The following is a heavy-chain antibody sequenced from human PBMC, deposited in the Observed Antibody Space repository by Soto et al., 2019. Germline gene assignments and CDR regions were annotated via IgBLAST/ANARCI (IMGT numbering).Heavy chain of an antibody. CDR3: ARGLDTAMVLVY. CDR1: GFTFSSYA. V-gene: IGHV3-30-3*01. Sequence: VQLLESGGGLVQPGGSLRLSCAASGFTFSSYAMSWVRQAPGKGLEWVAVISYDGSNKYYADSVKGRFTISRDNSKNTLYLQMNSLRAEDTAVYYCARGLDTAMVLVYWGQGTLVTVSS. J-gene: IGHJ4*02. D-gene: IGHD5-18*01. CDR2: ISYDGSNK.